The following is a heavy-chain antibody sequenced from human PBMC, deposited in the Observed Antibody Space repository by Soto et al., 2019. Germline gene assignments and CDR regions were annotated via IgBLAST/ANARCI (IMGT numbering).Heavy chain of an antibody. Sequence: QVQLVQSGAEVKKPGASVKVSCKASGYTFTSYAMHWVRQAPGQRLEWLGWINAGNGNTKYSQKFQGRVTITRDTSASTAYMELSSLRSEDTAVYYCASGYSSGTAFDYWGQGTLVTVSS. D-gene: IGHD6-19*01. CDR1: GYTFTSYA. CDR3: ASGYSSGTAFDY. J-gene: IGHJ4*02. CDR2: INAGNGNT. V-gene: IGHV1-3*01.